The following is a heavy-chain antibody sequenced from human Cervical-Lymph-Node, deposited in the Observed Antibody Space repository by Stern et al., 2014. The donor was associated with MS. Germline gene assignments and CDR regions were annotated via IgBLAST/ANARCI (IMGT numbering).Heavy chain of an antibody. Sequence: VQLEESGGRLVRPGGSLRLSCAASGFTFSVYYMNWIRQAPGKGLEWISYISSNGTITYYADSVKGRFTISRDNAETSLYLQMTSLRVDDTAVYYCVGAIGDYWGQGTLVTVSS. CDR1: GFTFSVYY. V-gene: IGHV3-11*01. J-gene: IGHJ4*02. D-gene: IGHD3-16*01. CDR2: ISSNGTIT. CDR3: VGAIGDY.